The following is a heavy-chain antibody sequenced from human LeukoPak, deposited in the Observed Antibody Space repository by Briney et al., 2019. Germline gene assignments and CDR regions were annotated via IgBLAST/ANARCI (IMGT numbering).Heavy chain of an antibody. CDR2: TSAHNDDT. CDR1: SYTFTSYG. J-gene: IGHJ4*02. Sequence: ASVKVSCKASSYTFTSYGISWVRQAPGQGLEWMGWTSAHNDDTNYAETLQGRLTMTTDISKSTAYMELTSLRSDDTAVYYCARDWDSRNDYFDPWGQGTLVIVSS. CDR3: ARDWDSRNDYFDP. V-gene: IGHV1-18*01. D-gene: IGHD1-1*01.